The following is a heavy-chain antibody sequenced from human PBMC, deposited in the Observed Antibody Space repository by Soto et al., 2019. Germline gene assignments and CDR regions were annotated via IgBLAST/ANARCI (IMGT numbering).Heavy chain of an antibody. D-gene: IGHD3-16*01. V-gene: IGHV1-69*13. CDR1: GGDFNTFG. CDR2: IIPFFGTA. CDR3: ARSAPMEAGDKYYYDF. Sequence: SVKVSCKASGGDFNTFGFSWVRQAPGQGLEWMGGIIPFFGTARYSQKFEDRITITAEESSNTVYMDLRGLTSDDAAIYYCARSAPMEAGDKYYYDFWGQGALVTVSS. J-gene: IGHJ4*02.